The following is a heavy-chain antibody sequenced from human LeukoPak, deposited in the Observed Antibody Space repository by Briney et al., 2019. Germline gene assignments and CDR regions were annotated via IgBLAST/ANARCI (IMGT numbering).Heavy chain of an antibody. V-gene: IGHV1-2*02. CDR1: GYTFTVNN. CDR3: ARGVGTSWFDFDP. J-gene: IGHJ5*02. Sequence: ASVKVSCKASGYTFTVNNIYWVRQAPGQGLEWMGWINPNSGDPKYAQKFQGRVTMTRDTSISTAYMELTSLKSEDTAVYYCARGVGTSWFDFDPWGQGTLVTVSS. D-gene: IGHD3-10*01. CDR2: INPNSGDP.